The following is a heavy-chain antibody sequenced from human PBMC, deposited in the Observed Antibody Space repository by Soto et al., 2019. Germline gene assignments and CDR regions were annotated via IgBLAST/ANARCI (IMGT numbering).Heavy chain of an antibody. V-gene: IGHV1-8*01. CDR2: MNPNSGNT. D-gene: IGHD3-22*01. CDR3: ARVPLGRGYYYAPYYYGMDV. Sequence: GASVKVSCKASGYTFTSYDINWVRQATGQGLEWMGWMNPNSGNTGYAQKFQGRVTMTRNTSISTAYMELSSLRSEDTAVYYCARVPLGRGYYYAPYYYGMDVWGQGTTVTVSS. CDR1: GYTFTSYD. J-gene: IGHJ6*02.